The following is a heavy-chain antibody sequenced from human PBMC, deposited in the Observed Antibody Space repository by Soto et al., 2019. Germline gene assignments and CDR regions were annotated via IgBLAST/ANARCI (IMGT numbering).Heavy chain of an antibody. D-gene: IGHD3-3*01. CDR1: GFTFRRHS. CDR3: AREVVTTEWYFDN. J-gene: IGHJ4*02. CDR2: ISSSGGTK. V-gene: IGHV3-30-3*01. Sequence: PGGSLRLSCETSGFTFRRHSMHWFRQAPGKGLEWVAVISSSGGTKYYADSVKGRFTISRDNSKNTLYLQMDSLRTEDTAVYYCAREVVTTEWYFDNWGQGLLVT.